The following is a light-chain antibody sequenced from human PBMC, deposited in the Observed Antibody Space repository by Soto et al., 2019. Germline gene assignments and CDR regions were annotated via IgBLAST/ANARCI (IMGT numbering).Light chain of an antibody. CDR3: QQYNNYST. CDR2: DAS. J-gene: IGKJ2*01. Sequence: DIQMTQSPSTLSASVGDRVTITCRASQSISRWVAWYQQKPGKAPKLLIYDASSLESGVPSRFSGSGSGTEFTLSKSTLQPDEVATYYCQQYNNYSTFVQGTKLEIK. CDR1: QSISRW. V-gene: IGKV1-5*01.